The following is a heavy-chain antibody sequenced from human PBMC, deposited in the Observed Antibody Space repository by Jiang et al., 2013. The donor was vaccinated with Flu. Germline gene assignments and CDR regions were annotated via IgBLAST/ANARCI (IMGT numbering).Heavy chain of an antibody. J-gene: IGHJ6*02. Sequence: LEWVSAISGSGGSTYYADSVKGRFTISRDNSKNTLYLQMNSLRAEDTAVYYCAKAPRVVPAAPRPYYYYYGMGRLGPRDHGHRLL. CDR2: ISGSGGST. V-gene: IGHV3-23*01. CDR3: AKAPRVVPAAPRPYYYYYGMGR. D-gene: IGHD2-2*01.